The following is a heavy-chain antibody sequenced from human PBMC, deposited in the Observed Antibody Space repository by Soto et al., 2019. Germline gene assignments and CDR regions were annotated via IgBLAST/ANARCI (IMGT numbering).Heavy chain of an antibody. CDR1: GFTFSSYG. CDR2: IWYDGSNK. J-gene: IGHJ3*02. D-gene: IGHD3-9*01. CDR3: ARDAYYDILTGYYPPVSEAFDI. Sequence: PGGSLRLSCAASGFTFSSYGMHWVHQAPGKGLEWVAVIWYDGSNKYYADSLKGRFTISRDNSKNTLYLQMNSLRAEDTAVYYCARDAYYDILTGYYPPVSEAFDIWGQGTMVTVSS. V-gene: IGHV3-33*01.